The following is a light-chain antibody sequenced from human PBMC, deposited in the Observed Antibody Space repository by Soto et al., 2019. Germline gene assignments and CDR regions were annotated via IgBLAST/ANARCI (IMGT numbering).Light chain of an antibody. J-gene: IGLJ2*01. V-gene: IGLV1-47*01. CDR1: SSNIGSNY. CDR2: RAS. CDR3: AAWDDSLNGLV. Sequence: QLVLTQPPSASGTPGQRVTISCSGSSSNIGSNYVYWYQQVPGTAPRLLMYRASQRPSGVPDRFSGSKSGHSASLAISGLRSEDEADYYCAAWDDSLNGLVFGGGTKRTV.